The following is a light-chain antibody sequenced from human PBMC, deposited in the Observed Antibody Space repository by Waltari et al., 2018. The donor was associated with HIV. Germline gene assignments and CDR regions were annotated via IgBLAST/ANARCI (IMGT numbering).Light chain of an antibody. CDR2: EVT. CDR1: NSDVGAYNY. J-gene: IGLJ2*01. CDR3: SSYTITTAIV. Sequence: QSALTQPASVSGSPGQSITISCTGTNSDVGAYNYVSWYQPHPGKAPNLLIYEVTNRPPGIATRFSGSKSGNTASMTISGLQPEDEADYYCSSYTITTAIVFGGGTKLTVL. V-gene: IGLV2-14*01.